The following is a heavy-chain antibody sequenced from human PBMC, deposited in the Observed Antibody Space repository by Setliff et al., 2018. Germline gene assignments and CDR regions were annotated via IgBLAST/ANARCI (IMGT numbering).Heavy chain of an antibody. J-gene: IGHJ6*02. CDR1: GGSLSSSSYY. V-gene: IGHV4-39*07. CDR2: IYYSGST. Sequence: SETLSLTCTVSGGSLSSSSYYWGWIRQPPGKGLEWIGSIYYSGSTYYNPSLKSRVTISVDTSKNQFSLKLSSVTAADTAVYYCARVAQYSSSSFYNYYYGMDVWGQGTTVTVSS. D-gene: IGHD6-6*01. CDR3: ARVAQYSSSSFYNYYYGMDV.